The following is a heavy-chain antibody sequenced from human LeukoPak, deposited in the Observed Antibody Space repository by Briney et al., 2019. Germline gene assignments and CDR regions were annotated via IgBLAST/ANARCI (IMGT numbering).Heavy chain of an antibody. D-gene: IGHD4-17*01. CDR3: AKDARDVDYGDPYFDY. Sequence: GGSLRLSCAASGFTFSSYWMSWVRQAPGKGLEWVAFIRYDGSNKYYADSVKGRFTISRDNSKNTLYLQMNSLRAEDTAVYYCAKDARDVDYGDPYFDYWGQGTLVTVSS. CDR2: IRYDGSNK. V-gene: IGHV3-30*02. CDR1: GFTFSSYW. J-gene: IGHJ4*02.